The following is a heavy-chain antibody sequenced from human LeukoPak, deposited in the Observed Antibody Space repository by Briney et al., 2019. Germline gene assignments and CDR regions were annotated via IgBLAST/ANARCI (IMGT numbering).Heavy chain of an antibody. Sequence: SGGSLRLSCAASGFTFSDYYMSWIRQAPGKVLEWVSYISSSGSTIYYADSVKGRFTISRDNAKNSLYLQMNSLRAEDTAVYYCARDEGGGYGYYYYYYYMDVWGKGTTVTVSS. J-gene: IGHJ6*03. CDR3: ARDEGGGYGYYYYYYYMDV. CDR2: ISSSGSTI. D-gene: IGHD1-26*01. V-gene: IGHV3-11*01. CDR1: GFTFSDYY.